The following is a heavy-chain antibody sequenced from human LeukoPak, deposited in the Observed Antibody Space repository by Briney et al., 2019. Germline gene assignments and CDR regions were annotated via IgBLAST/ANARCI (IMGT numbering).Heavy chain of an antibody. J-gene: IGHJ4*02. D-gene: IGHD6-19*01. CDR3: AIDRYSSGWYTFDY. CDR1: GFTISNFG. Sequence: PGGSLRLSCAASGFTISNFGINWVRQAPGKGLEWVSSISSSSSYISYADSVKGRFTISRDNAKNSLDLQMNSLRAEDTAVYYCAIDRYSSGWYTFDYWGQGTLVTVSS. V-gene: IGHV3-21*01. CDR2: ISSSSSYI.